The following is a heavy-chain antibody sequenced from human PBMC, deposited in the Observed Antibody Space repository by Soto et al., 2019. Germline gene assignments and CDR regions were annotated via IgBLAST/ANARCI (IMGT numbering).Heavy chain of an antibody. CDR1: GFTFSTYT. D-gene: IGHD2-2*01. Sequence: GGSLRLSCAASGFTFSTYTMSWVRRAPGKGLEWVSTINGGGGSPSYADSVQGRFTISRDNPKNTLYLQLNSPTVDDTATYYCAKARCSTSNCYVPDYWGQGAPVTVSS. CDR2: INGGGGSP. J-gene: IGHJ4*02. V-gene: IGHV3-23*01. CDR3: AKARCSTSNCYVPDY.